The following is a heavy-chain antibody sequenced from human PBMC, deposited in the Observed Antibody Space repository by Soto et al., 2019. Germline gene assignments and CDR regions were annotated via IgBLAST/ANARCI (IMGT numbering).Heavy chain of an antibody. CDR3: ARGSGVGATTSVGY. D-gene: IGHD1-26*01. Sequence: GGSLRLSCAASGFTFSSYGMHWVRQAPGKGLEWVAVIWYDGSNKYYADSVKGRFTISRDNSKNTLYLQMNSLRAEDTAVYYCARGSGVGATTSVGYWGQGTLVTVSS. V-gene: IGHV3-33*01. CDR2: IWYDGSNK. J-gene: IGHJ4*02. CDR1: GFTFSSYG.